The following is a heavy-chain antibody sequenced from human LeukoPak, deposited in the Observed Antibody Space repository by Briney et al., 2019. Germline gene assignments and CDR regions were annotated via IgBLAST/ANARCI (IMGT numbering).Heavy chain of an antibody. V-gene: IGHV3-23*01. CDR3: AKDEIYYDSSGYYGY. Sequence: GGSLRLSCAASGFTFSSYVMSWVRQAPGKGLDWVSVISGSGGTTYYADSVKGRFTISRDNSKNTLYLQMNSLRAEDTAVYYCAKDEIYYDSSGYYGYWGQGTLVTVSS. CDR1: GFTFSSYV. D-gene: IGHD3-22*01. J-gene: IGHJ4*02. CDR2: ISGSGGTT.